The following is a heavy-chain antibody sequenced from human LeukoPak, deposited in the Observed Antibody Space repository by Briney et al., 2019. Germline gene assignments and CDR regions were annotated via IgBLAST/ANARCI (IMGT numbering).Heavy chain of an antibody. V-gene: IGHV4-34*01. CDR3: ARLGPYYYGSGSYYKPFDY. J-gene: IGHJ4*02. D-gene: IGHD3-10*01. Sequence: SETLSLTCAVYGGSFSGYYWSWIRQPPGKGLEWIGEINHSGSTNHNPSLKSRVTISVDTSKNQFSLKLSSVTAADTAVYYCARLGPYYYGSGSYYKPFDYWGQGTLVTVSS. CDR2: INHSGST. CDR1: GGSFSGYY.